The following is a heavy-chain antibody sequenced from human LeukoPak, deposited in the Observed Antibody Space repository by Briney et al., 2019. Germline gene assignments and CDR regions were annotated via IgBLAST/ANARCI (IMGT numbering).Heavy chain of an antibody. CDR1: GYSFTSYW. V-gene: IGHV5-51*01. CDR2: IYPGDSDT. CDR3: ARDYYGSGSYYYYYGMDV. Sequence: GESLKISRKGSGYSFTSYWIGWVRQMPGKGLEWMGIIYPGDSDTRYSPSFQGQVAISADKSISTAYLQWSSLKASDTAMYYCARDYYGSGSYYYYYGMDVWDQGTTVTVSS. D-gene: IGHD3-10*01. J-gene: IGHJ6*02.